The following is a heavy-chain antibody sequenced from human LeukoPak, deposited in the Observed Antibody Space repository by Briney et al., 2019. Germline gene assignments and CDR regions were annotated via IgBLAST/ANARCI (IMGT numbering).Heavy chain of an antibody. CDR1: GYTSTGYY. J-gene: IGHJ1*01. CDR3: ARVFAVAGTRRVYFQH. V-gene: IGHV1-2*02. D-gene: IGHD6-19*01. Sequence: ASVKVSCKASGYTSTGYYMHWVRQAPGQGLEWMGWINPNSGGTNYAQKFQGRVTMTRDTSISTAYMELSRLRSDDTAVYYCARVFAVAGTRRVYFQHWGQGTLVTVSS. CDR2: INPNSGGT.